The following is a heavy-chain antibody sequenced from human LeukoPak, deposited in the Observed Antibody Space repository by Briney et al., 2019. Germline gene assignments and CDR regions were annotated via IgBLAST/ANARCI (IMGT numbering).Heavy chain of an antibody. CDR3: ARDQPHHSGYDSPSFDY. D-gene: IGHD5-12*01. CDR2: IIPILGIA. CDR1: GGTFSSYA. Sequence: SVKVSCKASGGTFSSYAISWVRQAPGQGLEWMGRIIPILGIANYAQKFQGRVTITADKSTGTAYMELSSLRSEDTAVYYCARDQPHHSGYDSPSFDYWGQGTLVTVSS. J-gene: IGHJ4*02. V-gene: IGHV1-69*04.